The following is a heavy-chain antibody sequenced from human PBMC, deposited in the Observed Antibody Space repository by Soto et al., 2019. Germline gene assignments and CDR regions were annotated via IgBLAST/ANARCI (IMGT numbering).Heavy chain of an antibody. CDR2: ISYDGSNK. Sequence: PGGSLRLSCAASGFTFSSYAMHWVRQAPGKGLEWVAVISYDGSNKYYADSVKGRFTISRDNSKNTLYLQMNSLRAEDTAVYYCARDRYYDSSGNDYWGQGTLVTVSS. V-gene: IGHV3-30-3*01. D-gene: IGHD3-22*01. J-gene: IGHJ4*02. CDR3: ARDRYYDSSGNDY. CDR1: GFTFSSYA.